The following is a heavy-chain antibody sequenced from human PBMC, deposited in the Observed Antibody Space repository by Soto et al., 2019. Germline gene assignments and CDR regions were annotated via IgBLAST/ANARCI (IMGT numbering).Heavy chain of an antibody. J-gene: IGHJ6*03. CDR2: IRSKAYGGTT. CDR3: TREVPYYDILTGYDYYYYMDV. D-gene: IGHD3-9*01. V-gene: IGHV3-49*03. Sequence: GGSLRLSCTASGFTFGDYAMSWFRQAPGKGLEWVGFIRSKAYGGTTEYAASVKGRFTISRDDSKSIAYLQMNSLKTEDTAVYYCTREVPYYDILTGYDYYYYMDVWGKGTTVTVSS. CDR1: GFTFGDYA.